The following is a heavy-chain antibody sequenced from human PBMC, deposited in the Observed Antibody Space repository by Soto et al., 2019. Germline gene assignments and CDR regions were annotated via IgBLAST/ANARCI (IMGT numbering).Heavy chain of an antibody. V-gene: IGHV4-31*03. CDR3: ARSRNYDTSGYVFDY. Sequence: SETLSLTCTVSGGSVSSGVYYWSWIRQHPGKGLEWIGYISYGGSTYYNPSLKSRVAISVDTSKNQFSLKLSSVTAADTAVYYCARSRNYDTSGYVFDYWGQGTLVTVSS. D-gene: IGHD3-22*01. CDR1: GGSVSSGVYY. CDR2: ISYGGST. J-gene: IGHJ4*02.